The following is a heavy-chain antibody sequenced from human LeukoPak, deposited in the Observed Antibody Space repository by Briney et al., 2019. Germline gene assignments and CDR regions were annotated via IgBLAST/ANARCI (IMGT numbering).Heavy chain of an antibody. CDR2: INPNSGGT. CDR1: GYTFTSYY. J-gene: IGHJ4*02. Sequence: ASVTVSFRASGYTFTSYYMHWVRQAPGQGLEWMGWINPNSGGTNYAQKFQGRVTMTRDTSISTAYMELSRLRSDDTAVYYCARLAVAGVFDYWGQGTLVTVSS. V-gene: IGHV1-2*02. CDR3: ARLAVAGVFDY. D-gene: IGHD6-19*01.